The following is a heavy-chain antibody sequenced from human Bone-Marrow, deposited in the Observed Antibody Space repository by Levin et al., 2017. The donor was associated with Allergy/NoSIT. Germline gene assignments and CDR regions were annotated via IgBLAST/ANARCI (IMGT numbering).Heavy chain of an antibody. V-gene: IGHV4-38-2*02. J-gene: IGHJ3*01. CDR3: AKDLGYGDSEPFDL. D-gene: IGHD4-17*01. CDR2: AYHTGRV. Sequence: KPSETLSLTCAVSGYSFSKGYYWGWIRLPPGQGRLEWIASAYHTGRVHYNPSLRSRVTISIDKSKDQLSLKLSSVTAADTAVYYCAKDLGYGDSEPFDLWGQGTVVTVSA. CDR1: GYSFSKGYY.